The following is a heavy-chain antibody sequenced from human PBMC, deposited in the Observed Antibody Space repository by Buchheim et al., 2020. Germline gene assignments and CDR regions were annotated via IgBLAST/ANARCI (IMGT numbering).Heavy chain of an antibody. CDR3: ARGAVVTANFDY. Sequence: QVQLVESGGGVVQPGRSLRLSCAASGFTFSSYGMHWVRQAPGKGLEWVAVIWYDGSNKYYADSVKGRFTISRDNSKNKLYLQMNSLRAEDTAVYYCARGAVVTANFDYWGQGTL. V-gene: IGHV3-33*01. CDR1: GFTFSSYG. J-gene: IGHJ4*02. CDR2: IWYDGSNK. D-gene: IGHD2-21*02.